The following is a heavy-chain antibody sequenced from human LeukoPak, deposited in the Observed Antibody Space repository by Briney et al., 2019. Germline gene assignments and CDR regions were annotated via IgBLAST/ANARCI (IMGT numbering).Heavy chain of an antibody. V-gene: IGHV3-43D*03. D-gene: IGHD3-22*01. CDR3: ARAPYYYDSSGYSSY. Sequence: GGSLRLSCAASGFTFDDYAMHWVRQAPGKGLEWVSLISWDGGSTYYADSVKGRFTISRDNAKNSLYLQMNSLRAEDTAVYYCARAPYYYDSSGYSSYWGQGTLVTVSS. CDR2: ISWDGGST. CDR1: GFTFDDYA. J-gene: IGHJ4*02.